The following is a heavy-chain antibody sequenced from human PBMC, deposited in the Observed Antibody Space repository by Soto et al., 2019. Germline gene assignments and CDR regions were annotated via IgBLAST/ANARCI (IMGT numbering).Heavy chain of an antibody. CDR1: GFTFSSYD. V-gene: IGHV3-23*01. Sequence: EVQMLESGGGLVQPGGSLRLSCAASGFTFSSYDMSWVRQAPGKGLEWVSTILVGGSTHYPDSVKGRFTISRDNSKNTVFLQMNSLAAGDTAVYYCEKATAPGGGAFDICGQGTMVTVSS. CDR2: ILVGGST. D-gene: IGHD3-16*01. J-gene: IGHJ3*02. CDR3: EKATAPGGGAFDI.